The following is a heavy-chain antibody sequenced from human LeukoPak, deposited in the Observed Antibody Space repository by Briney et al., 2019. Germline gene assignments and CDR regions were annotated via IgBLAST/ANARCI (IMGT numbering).Heavy chain of an antibody. V-gene: IGHV3-66*01. J-gene: IGHJ4*02. CDR2: IYSGGST. D-gene: IGHD2/OR15-2a*01. CDR1: GFTVSTSY. CDR3: AKVYSLVTRTTFDY. Sequence: GGSLRLSCAASGFTVSTSYMSWVRQAPGKGLEWVSLIYSGGSTHYPDSVRGRFTISRDNSQNTLYLQMNSLRAEDTAVYYCAKVYSLVTRTTFDYWGQGTLVTVSS.